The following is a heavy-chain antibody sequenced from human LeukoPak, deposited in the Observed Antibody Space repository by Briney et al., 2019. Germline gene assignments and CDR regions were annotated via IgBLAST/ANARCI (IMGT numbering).Heavy chain of an antibody. CDR1: GGSISSGGYY. CDR3: ARYPLWFGDPWSDP. V-gene: IGHV4-31*03. D-gene: IGHD3-10*01. CDR2: IYYSGST. Sequence: PSETLSLTCTVSGGSISSGGYYWSWIRQHPGKGLEWIGYIYYSGSTYYNPSLKSRVTISVDTSKNQFSLKLSSVTAADTAVYYCARYPLWFGDPWSDPWGQGTLVTVSS. J-gene: IGHJ5*02.